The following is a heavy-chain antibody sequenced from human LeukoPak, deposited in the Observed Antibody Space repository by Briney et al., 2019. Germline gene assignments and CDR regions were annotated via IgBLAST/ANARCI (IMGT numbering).Heavy chain of an antibody. D-gene: IGHD5-24*01. J-gene: IGHJ4*02. CDR1: GFTFSSYA. CDR3: ADMATISDY. V-gene: IGHV3-30*04. CDR2: ISYDGSNK. Sequence: GGSLRLSCAASGFTFSSYAMHWVRQAPGKGLEWVAVISYDGSNKYYADSVKGRFTISRDNSKNTLYLQMNSLRAEDTAVYYCADMATISDYWGQGTLVTVSS.